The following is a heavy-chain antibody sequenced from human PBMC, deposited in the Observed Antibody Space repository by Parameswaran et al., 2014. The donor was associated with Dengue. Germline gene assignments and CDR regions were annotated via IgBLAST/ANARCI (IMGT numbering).Heavy chain of an antibody. V-gene: IGHV4-59*08. CDR3: ARLKRLKRWLQFPYYFDY. Sequence: RWIRQPPGKGLEWIGYIYYSGSTNYNPSLKSRVTISVDTSKNQFSLKLRSVTAADTAVYYCARLKRLKRWLQFPYYFDYWGQGTLVTVSS. D-gene: IGHD5-24*01. CDR2: IYYSGST. J-gene: IGHJ4*02.